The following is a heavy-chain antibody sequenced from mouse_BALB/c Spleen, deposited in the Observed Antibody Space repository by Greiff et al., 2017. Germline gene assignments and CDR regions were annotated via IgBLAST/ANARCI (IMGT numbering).Heavy chain of an antibody. CDR1: GFTFSSYG. CDR2: ISSGGSYT. Sequence: EVHLVESGGDLVKPGGSLKLSCAASGFTFSSYGMSWVRQTPDKRLEWVATISSGGSYTYYPDSVKGRFTISRDNAKNTLYLQMSSLKSEDTAMYYCARHRDYDGYSLYAMDYWGQGTSVTVSS. CDR3: ARHRDYDGYSLYAMDY. V-gene: IGHV5-6*01. J-gene: IGHJ4*01. D-gene: IGHD2-3*01.